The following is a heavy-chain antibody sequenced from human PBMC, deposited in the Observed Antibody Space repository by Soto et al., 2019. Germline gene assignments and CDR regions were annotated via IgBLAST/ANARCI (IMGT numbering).Heavy chain of an antibody. J-gene: IGHJ4*02. CDR3: ARQYDILTGYYRLGDYFDY. CDR2: IYYSGST. Sequence: SETLSLTCPVSGFSISSSSYYWGWIRQPPGKGLEWIGSIYYSGSTYYNPSLKSRVTISVDTSKNQFSLKLSSVTAADTAVYYCARQYDILTGYYRLGDYFDYWGQGTLVTVS. CDR1: GFSISSSSYY. D-gene: IGHD3-9*01. V-gene: IGHV4-39*01.